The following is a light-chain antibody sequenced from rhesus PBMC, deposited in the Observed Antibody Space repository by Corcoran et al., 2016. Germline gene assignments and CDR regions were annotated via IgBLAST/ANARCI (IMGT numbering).Light chain of an antibody. J-gene: IGKJ2*01. CDR3: KQHNSYPPYG. CDR2: YAS. V-gene: IGKV1S14*01. CDR1: QGISNY. Sequence: DIQMTQSPSSLSASVGDTVTITCRASQGISNYSAWYQQKPGKAPKPLIYYASNLESGVPSRFSGSGSGTDFTLTISSLQPEDFATYYCKQHNSYPPYGFGQGTKVEIK.